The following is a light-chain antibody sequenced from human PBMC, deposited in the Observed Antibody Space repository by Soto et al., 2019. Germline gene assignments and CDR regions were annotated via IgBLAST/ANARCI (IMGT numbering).Light chain of an antibody. CDR2: GAS. CDR3: QHYNSWPRA. V-gene: IGKV3-15*01. Sequence: EMVMTQSAATLSVSPGERATLSCRASQSVSSNLAWYQQKPGQAPRLLIYGASTRATGVPARFSGSGSGTEFTLTINSLQSEDFAVYHCQHYNSWPRAFGQGTKVESK. J-gene: IGKJ1*01. CDR1: QSVSSN.